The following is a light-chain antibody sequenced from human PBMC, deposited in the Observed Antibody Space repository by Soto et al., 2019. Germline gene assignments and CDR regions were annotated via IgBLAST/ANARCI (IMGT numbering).Light chain of an antibody. CDR1: SWHSSYA. CDR3: QTWGTGIQV. Sequence: QPVLTQSPSASASLGASVKLTCTLSSWHSSYAIAWHQQQPEKGPRYLMKLNSAGSHSKGDGIPDRFSGSSSGAERYLTISSLQSEDEADYYCQTWGTGIQVFGGGTKLTVL. J-gene: IGLJ2*01. V-gene: IGLV4-69*01. CDR2: LNSAGSH.